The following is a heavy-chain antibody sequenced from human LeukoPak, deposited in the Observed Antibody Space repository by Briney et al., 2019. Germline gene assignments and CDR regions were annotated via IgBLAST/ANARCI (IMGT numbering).Heavy chain of an antibody. V-gene: IGHV3-20*01. CDR2: INWNGGST. D-gene: IGHD3-10*01. CDR3: AREGLIVRGTFDY. CDR1: GFTFDDYG. Sequence: GGPLRLSCAASGFTFDDYGMSWVRQAPGKGLEWVSGINWNGGSTGYADSVKGRFTIPRDNAKNSLYLQMNSLRAEDTALYHCAREGLIVRGTFDYWGQGTLVTVSS. J-gene: IGHJ4*02.